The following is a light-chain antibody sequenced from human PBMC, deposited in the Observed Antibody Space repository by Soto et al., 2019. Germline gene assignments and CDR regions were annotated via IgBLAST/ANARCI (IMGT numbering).Light chain of an antibody. CDR2: GAS. V-gene: IGKV3-11*01. J-gene: IGKJ1*01. CDR3: QQRSNWPGT. CDR1: ENVRTF. Sequence: VLTQSPATLSLSPGERATLSCRASENVRTFVDWYQQKPGQAPRLLIYGASNRATGIPARFSGSGSGTDFTLTISSLEPEDFAVYYCQQRSNWPGTFGQGTKVDIK.